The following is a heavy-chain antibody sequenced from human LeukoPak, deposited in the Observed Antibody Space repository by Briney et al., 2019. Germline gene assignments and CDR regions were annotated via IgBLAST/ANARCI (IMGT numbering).Heavy chain of an antibody. CDR1: GFTFSTYG. Sequence: PGGSLRLSCAASGFTFSTYGMHWVRRAAGKRLECVAVMSYDGTNKYYADFVKGRFTISRDTSKNTLYLQMNSLRAEDTAVYYCARGYCSGGTCYPHDTFDIWGQGTMVTVSS. CDR3: ARGYCSGGTCYPHDTFDI. D-gene: IGHD2-15*01. J-gene: IGHJ3*02. V-gene: IGHV3-30*03. CDR2: MSYDGTNK.